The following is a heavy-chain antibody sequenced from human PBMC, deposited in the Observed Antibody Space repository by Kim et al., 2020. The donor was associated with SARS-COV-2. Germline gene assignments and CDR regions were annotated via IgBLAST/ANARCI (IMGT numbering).Heavy chain of an antibody. V-gene: IGHV4-39*01. J-gene: IGHJ4*02. CDR3: ARHAPLYCSSTSCYSIDY. D-gene: IGHD2-2*01. Sequence: NPTLKRRVTISVDTSKNQFSLELSSVTAADTAVYYCARHAPLYCSSTSCYSIDYGGQGTLVTVSS.